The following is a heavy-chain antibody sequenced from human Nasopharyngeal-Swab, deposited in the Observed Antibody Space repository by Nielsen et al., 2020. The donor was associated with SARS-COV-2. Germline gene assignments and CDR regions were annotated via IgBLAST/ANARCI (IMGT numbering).Heavy chain of an antibody. Sequence: SETLSLTCTVSGGSISSSSYYWGWIRQPPGKGLEWIGSIYYSGSTYYNPSLKSRVTISVDTSKNQFSLKLSPVTAADTAVYYCARGTTAMVHHYWGQGTLVTVSS. CDR3: ARGTTAMVHHY. CDR2: IYYSGST. D-gene: IGHD5-18*01. V-gene: IGHV4-39*01. CDR1: GGSISSSSYY. J-gene: IGHJ4*02.